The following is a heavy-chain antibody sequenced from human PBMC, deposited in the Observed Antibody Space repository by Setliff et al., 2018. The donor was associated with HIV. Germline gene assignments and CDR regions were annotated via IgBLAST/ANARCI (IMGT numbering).Heavy chain of an antibody. CDR3: ARIFGDQGYYYGMDV. CDR2: IYYSGST. V-gene: IGHV4-59*01. D-gene: IGHD3-3*01. Sequence: SETLSLTCTVSGGSISSYYWSWIRQPPGKGLEWIGYIYYSGSTNYNPSPKSRVTISVDTSKNQFSLKLSSVITADTAVYYCARIFGDQGYYYGMDVWGQGTTVTVSS. CDR1: GGSISSYY. J-gene: IGHJ6*02.